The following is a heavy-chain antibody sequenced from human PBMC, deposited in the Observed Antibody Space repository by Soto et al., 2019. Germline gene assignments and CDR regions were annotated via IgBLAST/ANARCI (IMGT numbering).Heavy chain of an antibody. Sequence: QITLKESGPTLVKPTQTLTLTCTFSGFSLSTSGVGVGWIRQPPGKALEWLALIYWDDDKRYSPSLKSRLTITKDTTKNQVVLTMTNMDPVDIATYYCAYQISIAASEANWFDPWGQGTLVTVSS. CDR2: IYWDDDK. D-gene: IGHD6-13*01. CDR1: GFSLSTSGVG. CDR3: AYQISIAASEANWFDP. J-gene: IGHJ5*02. V-gene: IGHV2-5*02.